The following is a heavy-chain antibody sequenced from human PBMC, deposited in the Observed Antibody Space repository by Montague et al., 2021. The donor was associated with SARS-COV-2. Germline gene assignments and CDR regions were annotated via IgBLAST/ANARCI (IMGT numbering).Heavy chain of an antibody. V-gene: IGHV4-34*01. CDR1: GGSFSDYK. CDR3: TGGALGY. CDR2: ISHSGSA. Sequence: SETLSLTCAVYGGSFSDYKWRWIRQPPGKGLEWIGQISHSGSANYNPSLKSRVTISVDTAKNQFSLKLTSVTVADTAVYYCTGGALGYWGQGTLVTVSS. J-gene: IGHJ4*02.